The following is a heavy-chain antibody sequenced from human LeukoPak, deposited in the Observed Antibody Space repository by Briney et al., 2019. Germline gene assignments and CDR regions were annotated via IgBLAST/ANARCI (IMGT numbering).Heavy chain of an antibody. CDR2: INESGDT. CDR3: ARASAYSRSSGVNY. Sequence: SETLSLTCAVYGGSFGGYYWNWIRQPPGEGLEWIGEINESGDTNYNPSLKSRVTISVDASKKQFFLRLSSLTAADTAVYYCARASAYSRSSGVNYWGQGTLVTVSS. D-gene: IGHD6-6*01. J-gene: IGHJ4*02. V-gene: IGHV4-34*01. CDR1: GGSFGGYY.